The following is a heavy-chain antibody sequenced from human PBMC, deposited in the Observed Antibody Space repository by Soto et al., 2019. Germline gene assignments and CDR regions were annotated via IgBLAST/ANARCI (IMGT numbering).Heavy chain of an antibody. CDR2: IWYDGSNK. D-gene: IGHD3-22*01. V-gene: IGHV3-33*01. CDR1: GFTFSTYG. J-gene: IGHJ4*02. Sequence: GGSLRLSCAASGFTFSTYGMHWVRQAPGKGLEWVALIWYDGSNKYYADSVKGRFTISRDNSKNTLYLQMNSLRAEDTAVYYCARDYYDSSSGALGGQGTLVTVSS. CDR3: ARDYYDSSSGAL.